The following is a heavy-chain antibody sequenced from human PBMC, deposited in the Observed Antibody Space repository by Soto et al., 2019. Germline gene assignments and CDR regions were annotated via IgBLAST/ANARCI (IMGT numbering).Heavy chain of an antibody. CDR2: MNPNSGNT. CDR3: ARSTNDYGDRH. V-gene: IGHV1-8*01. CDR1: GYTYTSYD. J-gene: IGHJ4*02. D-gene: IGHD4-17*01. Sequence: QVQLVQSGAEVKKPGASVKVSCKASGYTYTSYDIDRVRQATGQGLEWMGWMNPNSGNTGYAQKFQGRITMTRNTSISTAYMELSSLRSEDTAVYYCARSTNDYGDRHWGQGTLVTVSS.